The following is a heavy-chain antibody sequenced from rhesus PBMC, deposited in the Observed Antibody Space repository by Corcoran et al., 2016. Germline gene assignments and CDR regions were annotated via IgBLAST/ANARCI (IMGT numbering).Heavy chain of an antibody. CDR2: INPKTGGT. D-gene: IGHD4-17*01. CDR3: ERAMGY. J-gene: IGHJ4*01. V-gene: IGHV1-138*01. CDR1: GYTFPDYY. Sequence: QVQLVQSGAEVKKPGSSVKVSCKASGYTFPDYYMHWVRQPPGQGLEWRGEINPKTGGTNYAQKFQGRVTMTRDTSTSTAYMELSSLRSEDTAVYYCERAMGYWGQGVLVTVSS.